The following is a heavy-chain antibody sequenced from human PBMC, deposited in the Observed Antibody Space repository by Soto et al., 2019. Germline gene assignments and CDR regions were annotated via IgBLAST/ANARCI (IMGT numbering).Heavy chain of an antibody. CDR3: ASASAVRYYYYYGMDV. CDR1: GFTFSSYW. J-gene: IGHJ6*02. CDR2: INSDGSST. Sequence: QAGGSLRLSCAASGFTFSSYWMHWVRQAPGKGLVWVSRINSDGSSTSYADSVKGRFTISRDNAKNTLYLQMNSLRAEDTAVYYCASASAVRYYYYYGMDVWGQGTTVTVSS. D-gene: IGHD2-8*01. V-gene: IGHV3-74*01.